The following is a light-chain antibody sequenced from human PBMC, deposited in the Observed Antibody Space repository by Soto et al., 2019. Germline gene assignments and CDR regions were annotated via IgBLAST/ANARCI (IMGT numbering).Light chain of an antibody. J-gene: IGKJ1*01. CDR2: AAS. V-gene: IGKV1-39*01. CDR1: PSISTY. CDR3: QQTYNTPWT. Sequence: DIQMTQSPSFLSASVGDRVTITCRASPSISTYLNWYHQKPGKAPKLLIYAASSLQSGVPSRFSGSGSGTDFALTISSLQPEDFATYYCQQTYNTPWTFGQGTKVEIE.